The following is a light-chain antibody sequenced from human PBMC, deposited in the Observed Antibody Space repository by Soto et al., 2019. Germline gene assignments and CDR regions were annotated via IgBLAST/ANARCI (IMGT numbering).Light chain of an antibody. Sequence: QSALTQPPSASGSPGQSVTISCTGTSSDVGAYNYVSWYQQHPGKAPKLMISEVNKRPSGVPARFSGSKSGNTASLTVSGLQPEDGADYYCRSYGGPNNSNYVFGTGTKLTVL. V-gene: IGLV2-8*01. CDR1: SSDVGAYNY. CDR3: RSYGGPNNSNYV. J-gene: IGLJ1*01. CDR2: EVN.